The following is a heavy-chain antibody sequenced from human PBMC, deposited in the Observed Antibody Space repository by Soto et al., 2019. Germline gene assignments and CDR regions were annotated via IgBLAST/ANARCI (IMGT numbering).Heavy chain of an antibody. CDR3: ASAGIAVAGKNYYYYYYMDV. CDR1: GYTFASYD. Sequence: ASVKVSCKASGYTFASYDINWVRQATGQGLEWMGWMNPNSGNTGYAQKFQGRVTMTRNTSISTAYMELSSLRSEDTAVYYCASAGIAVAGKNYYYYYYMDVWGKGTTVTVSS. CDR2: MNPNSGNT. J-gene: IGHJ6*03. V-gene: IGHV1-8*01. D-gene: IGHD6-19*01.